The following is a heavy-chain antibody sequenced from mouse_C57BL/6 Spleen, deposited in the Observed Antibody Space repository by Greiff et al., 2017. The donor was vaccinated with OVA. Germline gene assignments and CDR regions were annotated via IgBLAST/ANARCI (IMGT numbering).Heavy chain of an antibody. J-gene: IGHJ1*03. V-gene: IGHV1-55*01. CDR1: GYTFTSYW. CDR3: ARYDYGSFDV. Sequence: QVQLQQSGAELVKPGASVKMSCKASGYTFTSYWITWVKQRPGQGLEWIGDIYPGSGSTNYNEKFKSKATLTVDTSSSTAYMQLSSLTSEDSAVYYCARYDYGSFDVWGTGTTVTVSS. CDR2: IYPGSGST. D-gene: IGHD1-1*01.